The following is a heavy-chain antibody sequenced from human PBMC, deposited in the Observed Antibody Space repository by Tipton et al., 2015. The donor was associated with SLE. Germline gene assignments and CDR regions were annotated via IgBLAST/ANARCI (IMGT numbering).Heavy chain of an antibody. V-gene: IGHV4-31*03. CDR1: GGSVSSGGYY. J-gene: IGHJ4*02. CDR2: IYNSGGT. CDR3: ARDQRGSGSFGY. Sequence: TLSLTCTVSGGSVSSGGYYWSWIRQHPGKGLEWIGYIYNSGGTDYSPSLKSRVTISADTSKNQFSLKLTSVSAADTAVYYCARDQRGSGSFGYWGQGTLVTVSS. D-gene: IGHD1-26*01.